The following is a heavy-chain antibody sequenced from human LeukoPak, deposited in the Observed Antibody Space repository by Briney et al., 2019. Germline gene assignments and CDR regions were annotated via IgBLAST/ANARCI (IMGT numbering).Heavy chain of an antibody. V-gene: IGHV1-46*01. D-gene: IGHD6-13*01. CDR2: INPSGGST. J-gene: IGHJ4*02. CDR3: ATVLHPGIAAAGTTYPDY. CDR1: GYTFTSYY. Sequence: ASVKVSCKASGYTFTSYYMHWVRQAPGQGLEWMGIINPSGGSTSYAQKFQGRVTMTRDTSTSTVYMELSSLRSEDTAVYYCATVLHPGIAAAGTTYPDYWGQGTLVTVSS.